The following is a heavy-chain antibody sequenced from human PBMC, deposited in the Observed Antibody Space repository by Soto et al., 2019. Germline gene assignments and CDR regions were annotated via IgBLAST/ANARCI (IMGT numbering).Heavy chain of an antibody. Sequence: SVKVSCKASGGTFSRYAISWVRQAPGQGLEWMGGIMPSVDTANYAQKFQGRVTITADESTVTAYMELSSLRSEDTAVYYCARVDYYASGSDSHFDNRGQGTSVTVSS. CDR3: ARVDYYASGSDSHFDN. CDR1: GGTFSRYA. D-gene: IGHD3-10*01. CDR2: IMPSVDTA. J-gene: IGHJ4*02. V-gene: IGHV1-69*13.